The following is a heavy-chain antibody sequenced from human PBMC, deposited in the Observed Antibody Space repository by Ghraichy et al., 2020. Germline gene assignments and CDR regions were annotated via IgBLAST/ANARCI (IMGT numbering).Heavy chain of an antibody. CDR2: IHHTGSA. Sequence: SETLSLTCTISGGSINGYYWSWIRQPPGKGLEWIGYIHHTGSANYNPSLRSRVTMSAYTSKNQFSLRLTSVTAADTAVYYCARVSGRVRGVYYLVYWGPGTPVTVSS. D-gene: IGHD3-10*01. V-gene: IGHV4-59*01. CDR3: ARVSGRVRGVYYLVY. CDR1: GGSINGYY. J-gene: IGHJ4*01.